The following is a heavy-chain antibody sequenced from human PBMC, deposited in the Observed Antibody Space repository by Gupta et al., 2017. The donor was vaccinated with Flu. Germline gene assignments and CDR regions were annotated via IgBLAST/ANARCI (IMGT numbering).Heavy chain of an antibody. CDR3: ARVSYCSSTSCYSGYRNWFDP. D-gene: IGHD2-2*02. CDR2: IIPIFGTA. Sequence: EWMGGIIPIFGTANYAQKFQGRVTITADKSTSTAYMERSSLRSEDTAVYDCARVSYCSSTSCYSGYRNWFDPWGQGTLVTVSS. J-gene: IGHJ5*02. V-gene: IGHV1-69*06.